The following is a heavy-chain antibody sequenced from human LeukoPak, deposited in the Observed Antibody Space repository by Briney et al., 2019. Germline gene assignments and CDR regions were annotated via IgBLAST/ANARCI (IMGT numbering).Heavy chain of an antibody. J-gene: IGHJ6*02. D-gene: IGHD2-2*01. V-gene: IGHV4-34*01. CDR3: ARLGTSTYYYYGMDV. Sequence: PSETLSLTCAVYGGSFSGYYWSWIRQPPGKGLEWIGEINHSGSTNYNPSLKSRVTISVDTSKNQFSLKLSSVTAADTAVYYCARLGTSTYYYYGMDVWGQGTTVTVSS. CDR2: INHSGST. CDR1: GGSFSGYY.